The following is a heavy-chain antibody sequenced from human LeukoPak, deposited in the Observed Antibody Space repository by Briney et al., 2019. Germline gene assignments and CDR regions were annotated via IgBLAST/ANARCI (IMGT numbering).Heavy chain of an antibody. Sequence: PGGSLRLSCAASGFTFSSYGMHWVRQAPGKGLEWVAVIWYDGSNKYYADSVKGRFTISRDNSKNKMYLEMNSLRAEDTAVYYCAKDRKLGPADYYFDFWGQGTLVTVAS. CDR2: IWYDGSNK. CDR1: GFTFSSYG. J-gene: IGHJ4*02. D-gene: IGHD7-27*01. V-gene: IGHV3-33*06. CDR3: AKDRKLGPADYYFDF.